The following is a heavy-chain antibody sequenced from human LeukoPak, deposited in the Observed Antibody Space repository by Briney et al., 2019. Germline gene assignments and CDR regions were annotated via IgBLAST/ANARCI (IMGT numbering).Heavy chain of an antibody. CDR3: ARYRPLRRDDSSGYYHDY. D-gene: IGHD3-22*01. V-gene: IGHV4-59*01. CDR2: IYYSGST. CDR1: GGSISSYY. Sequence: PSGTLSLTCTVSGGSISSYYWSWIRQPPGKGLEWIGYIYYSGSTNYNPSLKSRVTISVDTSKNQFSLKLSSVTAADTAVYYCARYRPLRRDDSSGYYHDYWGQGTLVTVSS. J-gene: IGHJ4*02.